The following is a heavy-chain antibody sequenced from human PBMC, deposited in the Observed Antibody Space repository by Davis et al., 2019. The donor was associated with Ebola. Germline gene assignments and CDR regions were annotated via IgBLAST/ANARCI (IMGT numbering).Heavy chain of an antibody. CDR2: IIPVFGTA. D-gene: IGHD3-22*01. CDR3: ARDRYSDGSGYFFEQSH. CDR1: GGTFSSNA. V-gene: IGHV1-69*13. Sequence: SVKVSCKTSGGTFSSNAISWVRQAPGQGLEWMGVIIPVFGTATYAQRFQGRVTITADESTSTAYMELSSLRSEDTAVYYCARDRYSDGSGYFFEQSHWGQGTLVTVSS. J-gene: IGHJ4*02.